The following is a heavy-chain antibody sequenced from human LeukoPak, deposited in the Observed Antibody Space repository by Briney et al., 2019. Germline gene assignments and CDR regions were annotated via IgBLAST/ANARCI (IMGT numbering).Heavy chain of an antibody. V-gene: IGHV5-51*01. J-gene: IGHJ3*02. CDR2: IYPGASAT. D-gene: IGHD3-10*01. CDR1: VYSSTTYW. CDR3: ARISGSGAFDI. Sequence: GESLKISPKRSVYSSTTYWIGWVRQMPVKGLWRMGIIYPGASATRYSPSFQGQVTISADKSISTAYLRWSSLKASDTAMYYCARISGSGAFDIWGQGTMVTVSS.